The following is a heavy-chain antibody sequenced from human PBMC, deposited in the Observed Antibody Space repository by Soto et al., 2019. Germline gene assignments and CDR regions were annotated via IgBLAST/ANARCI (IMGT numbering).Heavy chain of an antibody. CDR2: IIPIFDIT. V-gene: IGHV1-69*01. D-gene: IGHD3-22*01. CDR3: ARPDEGGYSSNHHYYYALDV. CDR1: GGTFRSYS. Sequence: QVQLVQSGAEVKKPGSSVKVSCKASGGTFRSYSISWVRQAPGQGLEWMGGIIPIFDITNYAQKFHGRVTMTADESTSTAYMELSSLGSDDTAVYYCARPDEGGYSSNHHYYYALDVWGQGTTVAV. J-gene: IGHJ6*02.